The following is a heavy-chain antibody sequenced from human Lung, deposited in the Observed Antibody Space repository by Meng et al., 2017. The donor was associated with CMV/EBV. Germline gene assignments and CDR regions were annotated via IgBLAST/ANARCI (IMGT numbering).Heavy chain of an antibody. D-gene: IGHD3-16*01. V-gene: IGHV3-30*02. CDR3: AKDQLLFGGPNAYFDD. Sequence: GESLKIXCAASGFTFDTYGMHWVRQAPGKGLEWLAFIRHDGSNKFYGDSVKGRFTVSRDNSKNTLYLQMNSLGAEETAIYYCAKDQLLFGGPNAYFDDWGQGXLVTVSS. CDR1: GFTFDTYG. CDR2: IRHDGSNK. J-gene: IGHJ4*02.